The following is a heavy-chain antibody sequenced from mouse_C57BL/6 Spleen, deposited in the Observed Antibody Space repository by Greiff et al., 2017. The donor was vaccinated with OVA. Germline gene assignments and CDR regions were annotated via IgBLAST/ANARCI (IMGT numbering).Heavy chain of an antibody. D-gene: IGHD1-3*01. Sequence: QVQLQQPGAELVMPGASVKLSCKASGYTFTSYWMHWVKQRPGQGLEWIGEIDPSDSYTNYNQKFKGKSTLTVDKSSSTAYMQLSSLTSEDSAVYYCTRESSSSWYFEVGGTGTTVTVSS. CDR2: IDPSDSYT. J-gene: IGHJ1*03. CDR3: TRESSSSWYFEV. V-gene: IGHV1-69*01. CDR1: GYTFTSYW.